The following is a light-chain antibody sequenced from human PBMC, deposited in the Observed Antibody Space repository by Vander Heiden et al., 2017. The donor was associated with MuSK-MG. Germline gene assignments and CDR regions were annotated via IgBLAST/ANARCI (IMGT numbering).Light chain of an antibody. CDR2: DVS. V-gene: IGLV2-14*03. J-gene: IGLJ2*01. Sequence: QSALAQPAAVSGSPGQSITISCTGTASDVGGFNYVSWYQQHPGKVPKLLIHDVSNRPSGVSFRFSGAKYGNTASLTISGLQADDEADYYCSSYTGSSTVVFGGGTKLTVL. CDR1: ASDVGGFNY. CDR3: SSYTGSSTVV.